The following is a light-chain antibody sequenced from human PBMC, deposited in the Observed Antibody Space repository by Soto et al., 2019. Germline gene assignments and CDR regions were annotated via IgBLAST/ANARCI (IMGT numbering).Light chain of an antibody. Sequence: DIKMTQSPSTLSASVGDRVTIACRASQSISNRLAWYQQKPGKAPKVLIYDASNLESGVPSRFSGSGSGTEFILTISSLQPDDFTTYYCQHYGGMWAFGQGTKVDI. V-gene: IGKV1-5*01. CDR1: QSISNR. CDR3: QHYGGMWA. J-gene: IGKJ1*01. CDR2: DAS.